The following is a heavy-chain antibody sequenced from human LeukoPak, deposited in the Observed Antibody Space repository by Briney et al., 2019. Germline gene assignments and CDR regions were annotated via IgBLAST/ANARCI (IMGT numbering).Heavy chain of an antibody. Sequence: ASVKDSCKASGYTFTGYYMHWVRQAPGQGLEWMGWINPNSGGTNYAQKFQGRVTMTRDTSISTAYMELSRLRSDDTAVYYCARGTVATIRGPVYYYYYGMDVWGQGTTVTVSS. CDR1: GYTFTGYY. J-gene: IGHJ6*02. D-gene: IGHD5-12*01. CDR2: INPNSGGT. V-gene: IGHV1-2*02. CDR3: ARGTVATIRGPVYYYYYGMDV.